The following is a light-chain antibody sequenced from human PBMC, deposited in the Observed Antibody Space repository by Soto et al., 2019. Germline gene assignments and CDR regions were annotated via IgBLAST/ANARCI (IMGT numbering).Light chain of an antibody. CDR3: SSYGGNNNYV. V-gene: IGLV2-8*01. Sequence: QSALTQPPSASGSPGQSVTISCTGTSSDVGGYNYVSWYQQHPGKAPKLMIYEVSKRPSGVPDRLSGSKSGNTASLTVSGLQAEDEADYYCSSYGGNNNYVFGTGTKVTVL. CDR2: EVS. J-gene: IGLJ1*01. CDR1: SSDVGGYNY.